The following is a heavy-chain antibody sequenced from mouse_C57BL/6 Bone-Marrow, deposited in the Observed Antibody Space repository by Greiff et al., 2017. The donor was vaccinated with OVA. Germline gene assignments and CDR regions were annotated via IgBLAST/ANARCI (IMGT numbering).Heavy chain of an antibody. Sequence: VQLQQSGAELVRPGASVKLSCKASGYTFTDYYINWVKQRPGQGLEWIARIYPGSGNTYYNEKFKGKATLTAEKSSSTAYMQLSSLTSEDAAVYFGARYQDSSGSSFADWGQGTLVTVSA. CDR1: GYTFTDYY. V-gene: IGHV1-76*01. J-gene: IGHJ3*01. CDR2: IYPGSGNT. CDR3: ARYQDSSGSSFAD. D-gene: IGHD3-2*02.